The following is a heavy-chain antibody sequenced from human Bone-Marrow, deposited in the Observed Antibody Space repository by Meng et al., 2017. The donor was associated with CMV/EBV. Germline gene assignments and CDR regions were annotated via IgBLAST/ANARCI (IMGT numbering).Heavy chain of an antibody. CDR1: GYSFTSYW. V-gene: IGHV5-51*01. Sequence: GESLQISCKGSGYSFTSYWIDWVRQMPGKGLEWMGIIYPGDSDTRYSPSFQGQFTISADKSISTAYVQWSSLKASDTAMYYCASQILGLVGAFDIWGQGTMVTVSS. D-gene: IGHD6-6*01. J-gene: IGHJ3*02. CDR2: IYPGDSDT. CDR3: ASQILGLVGAFDI.